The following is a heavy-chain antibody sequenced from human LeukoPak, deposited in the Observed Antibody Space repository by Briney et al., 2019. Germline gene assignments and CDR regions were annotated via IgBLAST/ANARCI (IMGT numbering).Heavy chain of an antibody. Sequence: SETLSLTCAVSGGSISSSNWWSWVRQPPGKGLEWIGEIYHSGSTNYNPSLKSRVTISVDTSKNQFSLKLSSVTAADTAVYYCANMWGEGPSTIAAAGSFDYWGQGTLVTVSS. CDR1: GGSISSSNW. V-gene: IGHV4-4*02. J-gene: IGHJ4*02. D-gene: IGHD6-13*01. CDR2: IYHSGST. CDR3: ANMWGEGPSTIAAAGSFDY.